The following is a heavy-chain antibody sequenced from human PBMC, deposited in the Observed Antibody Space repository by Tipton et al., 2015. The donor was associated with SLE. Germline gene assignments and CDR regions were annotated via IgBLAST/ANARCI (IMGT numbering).Heavy chain of an antibody. V-gene: IGHV4-4*02. Sequence: TLSLTCDVSGGSISSNNWWSWVRQPPGKGLEWIGEIYHSGSTNYNSSLKSRVTISVDNSKNHLSLKLRSVTAADRATYYCARQLGYGDPFAFDYWSQGTLVTVSS. D-gene: IGHD4-17*01. J-gene: IGHJ4*02. CDR2: IYHSGST. CDR1: GGSISSNNW. CDR3: ARQLGYGDPFAFDY.